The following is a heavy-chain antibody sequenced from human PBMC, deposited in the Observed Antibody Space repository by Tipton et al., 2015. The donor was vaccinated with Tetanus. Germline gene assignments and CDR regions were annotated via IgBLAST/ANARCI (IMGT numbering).Heavy chain of an antibody. CDR1: GGSISGSPYF. CDR3: ARNVYTVTNDAFDI. D-gene: IGHD4-11*01. Sequence: LRLSCSVSGGSISGSPYFWNWLRHQPGKGLEWIAFIHHSGLAFSKPSLKSRVSISIDTSQNQFSLRLTSVTAADTAVYFCARNVYTVTNDAFDIWGHGTLVNVSS. J-gene: IGHJ3*02. CDR2: IHHSGLA. V-gene: IGHV4-30-4*08.